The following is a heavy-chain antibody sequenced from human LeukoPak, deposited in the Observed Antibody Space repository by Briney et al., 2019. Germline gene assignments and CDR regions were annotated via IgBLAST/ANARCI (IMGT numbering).Heavy chain of an antibody. V-gene: IGHV4-34*01. CDR2: INHSGST. CDR3: ASIAAAGTLDY. CDR1: GGSFSGYY. Sequence: PSETLSLTCAVYGGSFSGYYWSWIRHPPGKGLEWIGEINHSGSTNYNPSLKSRVTISVDTSKNQFSLKLSSVTAADTAVYYCASIAAAGTLDYWGQGTLVTVSS. D-gene: IGHD6-13*01. J-gene: IGHJ4*02.